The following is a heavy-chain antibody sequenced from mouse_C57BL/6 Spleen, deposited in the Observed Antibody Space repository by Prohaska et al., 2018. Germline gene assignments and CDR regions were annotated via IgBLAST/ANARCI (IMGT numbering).Heavy chain of an antibody. J-gene: IGHJ2*01. D-gene: IGHD1-1*01. V-gene: IGHV4-1*01. CDR2: INPDSSTI. CDR3: ASDYYGSSYYFDY. CDR1: GIDFSRYW. Sequence: EVKLLQSGGGLVQPGGSLKLSCAASGIDFSRYWMSWDRRAPGKGLEWIGEINPDSSTINYAPSLKDKFIISRDNAKNTLYLQMSKVRSEDTALYYCASDYYGSSYYFDYWGQGTTLTVSS.